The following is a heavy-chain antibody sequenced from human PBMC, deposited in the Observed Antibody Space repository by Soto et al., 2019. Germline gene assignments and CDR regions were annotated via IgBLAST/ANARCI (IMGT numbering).Heavy chain of an antibody. D-gene: IGHD1-26*01. CDR1: GGFISNYY. J-gene: IGHJ4*02. Sequence: SETLSLTCTVSGGFISNYYWTWIRQPPGKGLEWIGTIYYSGSTYYNPSLKSRVTISVDTSKNQFSLKLSSVTAADTAVYYCVRNGLMGATDYWGQGTLVTVSS. V-gene: IGHV4-59*08. CDR3: VRNGLMGATDY. CDR2: IYYSGST.